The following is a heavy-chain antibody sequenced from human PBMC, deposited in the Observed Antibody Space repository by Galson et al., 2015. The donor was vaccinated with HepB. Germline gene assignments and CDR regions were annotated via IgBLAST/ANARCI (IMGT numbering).Heavy chain of an antibody. CDR2: IDPSDSYT. D-gene: IGHD6-13*01. CDR3: ARLGGIAAAGTPYYYYYGMDV. CDR1: GYSFTSYW. V-gene: IGHV5-10-1*01. Sequence: QSGAEVKKPGESLRISCKGSGYSFTSYWISWVRQMPGKGLEWMGRIDPSDSYTNYSPSFQGHVTISADKSISTAYLQWSSLKASDTAMYYCARLGGIAAAGTPYYYYYGMDVWGQGTTVTVSS. J-gene: IGHJ6*02.